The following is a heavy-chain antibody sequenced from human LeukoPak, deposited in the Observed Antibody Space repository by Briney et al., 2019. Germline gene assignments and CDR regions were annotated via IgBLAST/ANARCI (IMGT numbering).Heavy chain of an antibody. CDR2: ISAYNGNT. CDR1: GYTFTSYG. V-gene: IGHV1-18*01. CDR3: ARDRPVVATISHPDY. J-gene: IGHJ4*02. D-gene: IGHD5-12*01. Sequence: GASVKVSCKASGYTFTSYGISWVRQAPGQGLEWMGWISAYNGNTNYAQKLQGRVTMTTDTSTSTAYMELRSLRSDATAVYYCARDRPVVATISHPDYWGQGTLVTVSS.